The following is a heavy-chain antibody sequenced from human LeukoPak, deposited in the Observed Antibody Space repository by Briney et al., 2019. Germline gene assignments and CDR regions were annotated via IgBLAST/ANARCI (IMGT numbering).Heavy chain of an antibody. CDR1: GFTLSSNA. Sequence: GGSLRLSCAASGFTLSSNAMSWVRQAPGKGLEWVSIISGGGDSIFYADSVKGRFTISRDISKNTLYLQMNSLTAEDTAVYYCAKGLGSSWSGSREFDYWGQGSLVTVFS. V-gene: IGHV3-23*01. CDR3: AKGLGSSWSGSREFDY. J-gene: IGHJ4*02. D-gene: IGHD6-13*01. CDR2: ISGGGDSI.